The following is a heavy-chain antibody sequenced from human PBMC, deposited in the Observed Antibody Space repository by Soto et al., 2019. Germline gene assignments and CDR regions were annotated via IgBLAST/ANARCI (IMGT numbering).Heavy chain of an antibody. V-gene: IGHV4-39*01. D-gene: IGHD5-18*01. J-gene: IGHJ6*02. CDR1: GGSISSSSYY. CDR3: SYGPRYYYYGMDV. CDR2: IYYSGST. Sequence: SETLSLTCTVSGGSISSSSYYWGWIRQPPGKGLEWIGSIYYSGSTYYNPSLKSRVTISVDTSKNQFSLKLSSVTAADTAVYYCSYGPRYYYYGMDVWGQGTTVTVSS.